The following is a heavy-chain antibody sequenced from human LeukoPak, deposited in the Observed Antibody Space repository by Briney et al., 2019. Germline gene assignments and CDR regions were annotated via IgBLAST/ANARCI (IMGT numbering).Heavy chain of an antibody. Sequence: AVKVSCKASGGTFSSYAISWVRQAPGQGLEWMGGIIPIFGTAKYAQKFQGRVTITADESTSTAYMELSSLRSEDTAVYYCARAELYCSSTSCPTDYYYYYMDVWGKGTTVTVAS. CDR1: GGTFSSYA. J-gene: IGHJ6*03. CDR3: ARAELYCSSTSCPTDYYYYYMDV. D-gene: IGHD2-2*01. CDR2: IIPIFGTA. V-gene: IGHV1-69*01.